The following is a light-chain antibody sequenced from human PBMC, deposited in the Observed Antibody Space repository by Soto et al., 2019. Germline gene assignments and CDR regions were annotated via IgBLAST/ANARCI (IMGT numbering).Light chain of an antibody. V-gene: IGKV4-1*01. Sequence: DFVMTQSPDSLSVSLGDRATINFKSRQSVLSTSNNENFLAWFQQKPGQPPKLLISWASTRESGVPDRFSGSGSGTDFTLTINSLQAEDVAVYYCQQYYSAPTFGQGTKVDI. CDR1: QSVLSTSNNENF. CDR2: WAS. CDR3: QQYYSAPT. J-gene: IGKJ1*01.